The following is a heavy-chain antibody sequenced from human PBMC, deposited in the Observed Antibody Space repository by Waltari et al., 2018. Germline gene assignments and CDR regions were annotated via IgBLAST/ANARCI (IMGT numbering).Heavy chain of an antibody. D-gene: IGHD2-21*02. CDR3: ARHQDWVVVSATWFDP. Sequence: VQLQESGRGLVKPSETLSLTCGVSGYSITSASWWAWFRQPPGKGLEGIASILYTGDTQYSPSLKSRVPISADTSKNQFSLKLSSVTAADTAVYYCARHQDWVVVSATWFDPWGQGTLVTVSS. CDR2: ILYTGDT. J-gene: IGHJ5*02. V-gene: IGHV4-38-2*01. CDR1: GYSITSASW.